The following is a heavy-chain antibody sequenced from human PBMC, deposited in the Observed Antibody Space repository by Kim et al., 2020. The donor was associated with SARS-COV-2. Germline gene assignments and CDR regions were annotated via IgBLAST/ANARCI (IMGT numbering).Heavy chain of an antibody. V-gene: IGHV3-23*01. CDR3: AKDRAGTGYIASAFDV. CDR2: ISGTSGSS. J-gene: IGHJ3*01. D-gene: IGHD5-12*01. Sequence: GGSLRLSCAASGFTFSSYGMSWVRQAPGKGLEWVSTISGTSGSSYYADSVKGRFTISRDNSKNTLYLQMNSLRAEDTAVFYCAKDRAGTGYIASAFDVWGRGTMVTVSS. CDR1: GFTFSSYG.